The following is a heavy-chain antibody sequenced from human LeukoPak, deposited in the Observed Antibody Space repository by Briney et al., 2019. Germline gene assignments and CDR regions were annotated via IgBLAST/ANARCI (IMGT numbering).Heavy chain of an antibody. J-gene: IGHJ4*02. CDR1: GFTFSSYW. D-gene: IGHD1-7*01. V-gene: IGHV3-7*01. CDR2: IKQDGSEK. Sequence: GGALRLSCAASGFTFSSYWMRWVRQGPGEGLEGVAKIKQDGSEKYYVDSVKGRFTNSRDNAKNSLYLQMNSLRAEDTAVYYCARDPVAGTTTFDYWGQGALVTDSP. CDR3: ARDPVAGTTTFDY.